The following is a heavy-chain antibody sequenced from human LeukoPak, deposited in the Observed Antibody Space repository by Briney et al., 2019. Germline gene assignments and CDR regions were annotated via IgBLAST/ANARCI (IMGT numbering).Heavy chain of an antibody. V-gene: IGHV1-8*01. CDR3: ARRYTYGSDFDH. CDR1: GYTFTSYD. D-gene: IGHD5-18*01. Sequence: ASVKVSCKASGYTFTSYDINWVRQAHGQGLEWMGWINPVTDKTGYAQKFQGRVTVTSNSSINTAYMDLSGLRSEDTAVYFCARRYTYGSDFDHWGQGTLVTVSS. CDR2: INPVTDKT. J-gene: IGHJ4*02.